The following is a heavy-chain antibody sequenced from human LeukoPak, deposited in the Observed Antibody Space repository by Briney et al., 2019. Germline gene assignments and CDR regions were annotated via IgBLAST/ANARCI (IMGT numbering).Heavy chain of an antibody. V-gene: IGHV4-39*01. Sequence: SETLSLTCTVSGGSISSSGYYWGWIRQPPGKGLEWIASIYYSGSTYYNPSLKSQVTISVDTSKNQLSLKLSSLTAADTAVYYCARHEYSGSYYGLSWFDPWGQGTLVTVSS. J-gene: IGHJ5*02. CDR1: GGSISSSGYY. CDR3: ARHEYSGSYYGLSWFDP. D-gene: IGHD1-26*01. CDR2: IYYSGST.